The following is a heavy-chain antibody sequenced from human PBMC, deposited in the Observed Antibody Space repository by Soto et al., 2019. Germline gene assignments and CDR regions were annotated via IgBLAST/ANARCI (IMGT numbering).Heavy chain of an antibody. CDR3: ARANGDPLPSYYYCGMDV. CDR1: GGTFSSYA. V-gene: IGHV1-69*01. D-gene: IGHD4-17*01. J-gene: IGHJ6*02. CDR2: IIPIFGTA. Sequence: QVQLVQSGAEVKKPGSSVKVSCKASGGTFSSYAISWVRQAPGQGLEWMGGIIPIFGTANYAQKFQGRVTITADESASTAYMELSSLRSEDTAVYCCARANGDPLPSYYYCGMDVWGQGTKVTVSS.